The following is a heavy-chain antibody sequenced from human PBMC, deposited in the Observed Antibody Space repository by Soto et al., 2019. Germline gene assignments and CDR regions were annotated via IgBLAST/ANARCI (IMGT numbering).Heavy chain of an antibody. CDR2: ISSSSYI. V-gene: IGHV3-21*01. CDR1: GFTFSSYS. Sequence: EVQLVESGGGLVKPGGSLRLSCAASGFTFSSYSMNWVRQAPGKGLEWVSSISSSSYIYYADSVKGRFTISRDNAKNSLYLQMNSLRAEDPAVYYCARDQPGYSYGYGLGYWGQGTLVTVSS. CDR3: ARDQPGYSYGYGLGY. D-gene: IGHD5-18*01. J-gene: IGHJ4*02.